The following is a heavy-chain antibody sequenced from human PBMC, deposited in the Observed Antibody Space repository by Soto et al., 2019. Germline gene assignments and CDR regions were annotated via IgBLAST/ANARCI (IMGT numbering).Heavy chain of an antibody. CDR2: ISWDDDE. J-gene: IGHJ4*02. V-gene: IGHV2-5*02. CDR3: ARSDVEQVLQVDY. Sequence: QITLKESGPTLVNPTQTLTLTCTVSGFSLSTTGVVVGWIRQPPGKALGWLALISWDDDERYSPSLKSRLTIAKETSRNQVVLTMTIMDPVDTATYYCARSDVEQVLQVDYWGQGILVPVSS. D-gene: IGHD2-15*01. CDR1: GFSLSTTGVV.